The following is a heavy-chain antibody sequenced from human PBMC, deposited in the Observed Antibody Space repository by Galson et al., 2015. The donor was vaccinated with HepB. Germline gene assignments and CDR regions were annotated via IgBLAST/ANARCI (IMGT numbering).Heavy chain of an antibody. CDR3: AREYYDFWSGISPPYYYYYYMDV. Sequence: SLRLSCAASGFTFSSYNMNWVRQASGKGLEWVSYISSSSSTIYYADSVKGRFTISRDNAKNSLYLQMNSLRDEDTAVYYCAREYYDFWSGISPPYYYYYYMDVWGKGTTVTVSS. D-gene: IGHD3-3*01. CDR2: ISSSSSTI. J-gene: IGHJ6*03. V-gene: IGHV3-48*02. CDR1: GFTFSSYN.